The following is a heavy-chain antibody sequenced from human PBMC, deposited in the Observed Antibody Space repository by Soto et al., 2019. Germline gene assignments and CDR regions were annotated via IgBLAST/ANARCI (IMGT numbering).Heavy chain of an antibody. D-gene: IGHD3-22*01. Sequence: SVKVSCKASGGTFSSYAISWVRQAPGQGLEWMGGIIPIFGTANYAQKFQGRVAITADESTSTAYMELSSLRSEDTAVYYCAVILPYYYDSSGYFHWFDPWGQGTLVTVSS. J-gene: IGHJ5*02. V-gene: IGHV1-69*13. CDR1: GGTFSSYA. CDR2: IIPIFGTA. CDR3: AVILPYYYDSSGYFHWFDP.